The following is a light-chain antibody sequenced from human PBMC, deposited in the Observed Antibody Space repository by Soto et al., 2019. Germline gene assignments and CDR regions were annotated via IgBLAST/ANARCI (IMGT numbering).Light chain of an antibody. CDR2: EVN. CDR1: NTDVTIHNL. Sequence: QSALTQPASVSGSPRQSITISCTGTNTDVTIHNLVTCYQQQPAKAPKLLIFEVNKRPSRVSSRFSGSKSGNTASLTISRLQAVDEAGYYCCSYSGSYVFGSGTKVTVL. J-gene: IGLJ1*01. V-gene: IGLV2-23*02. CDR3: CSYSGSYV.